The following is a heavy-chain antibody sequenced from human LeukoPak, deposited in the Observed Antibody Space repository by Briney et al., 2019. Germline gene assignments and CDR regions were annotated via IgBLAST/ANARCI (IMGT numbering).Heavy chain of an antibody. CDR1: GFTFRNYG. V-gene: IGHV3-30*02. CDR2: IWYDGSNK. CDR3: ATLRSDSSGWYYFDY. J-gene: IGHJ4*02. D-gene: IGHD6-19*01. Sequence: GGSLRLSCAASGFTFRNYGMHWVRQAPGKGLEWGVLIWYDGSNKYCADSVKGRFTISRDNSKNMLYLQMNSLRTEDTAVYYCATLRSDSSGWYYFDYWGQGTLVTVSS.